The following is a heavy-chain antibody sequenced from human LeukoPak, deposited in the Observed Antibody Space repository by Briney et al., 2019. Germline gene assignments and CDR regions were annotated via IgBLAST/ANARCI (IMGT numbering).Heavy chain of an antibody. D-gene: IGHD2-15*01. CDR1: GGSFSGHY. CDR2: INHSGST. J-gene: IGHJ5*02. CDR3: AGEPGYCGGGFCYGGWFDP. V-gene: IGHV4-34*01. Sequence: SETLSLTCAVYGGSFSGHYWSWIRQPPGKGLEWIGEINHSGSTIYNPSLKSRVTISVDTSKNQSSLNLSYVTAADTAVYYCAGEPGYCGGGFCYGGWFDPWGQGTLVTVSS.